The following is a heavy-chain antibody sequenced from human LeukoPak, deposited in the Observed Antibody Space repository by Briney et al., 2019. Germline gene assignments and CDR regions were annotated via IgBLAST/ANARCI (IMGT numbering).Heavy chain of an antibody. CDR3: ARGGITMVRGVIRDFDY. CDR1: GGSISSGDYY. Sequence: SQTLSLTCTVSGGSISSGDYYWSWIRQPPGKGLEWVGYIYYSGSTYYNPSLKSRVTISVDTSKNQFSLKLSSVTAADTAVYSCARGGITMVRGVIRDFDYWGQGTLVTVSS. J-gene: IGHJ4*02. V-gene: IGHV4-30-4*01. CDR2: IYYSGST. D-gene: IGHD3-10*01.